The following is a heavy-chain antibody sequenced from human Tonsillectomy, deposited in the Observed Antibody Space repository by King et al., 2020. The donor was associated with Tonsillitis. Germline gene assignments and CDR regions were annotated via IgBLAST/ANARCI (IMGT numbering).Heavy chain of an antibody. Sequence: VQLVESGGGVVQPGRSLRLSCAASGFTFSSYAMHWVRQAPGKGLEWVAVISYDGSNKYYADSVKGRFTISRDNSKNTRYLQMNSLRAEDTSVYYCARVPGQLRWALFDYWGQGTLVTVSS. V-gene: IGHV3-30*04. CDR3: ARVPGQLRWALFDY. D-gene: IGHD4-23*01. J-gene: IGHJ4*02. CDR1: GFTFSSYA. CDR2: ISYDGSNK.